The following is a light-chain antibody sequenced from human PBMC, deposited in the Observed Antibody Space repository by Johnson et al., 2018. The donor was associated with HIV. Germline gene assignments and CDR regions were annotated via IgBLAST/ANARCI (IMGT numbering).Light chain of an antibody. J-gene: IGLJ1*01. CDR2: DNN. V-gene: IGLV1-51*01. CDR1: SSNIGNNY. Sequence: QSVLTQPPSVSAAPGQKVTISCSGTSSNIGNNYVSWYQQVPGTAPKLLIYDNNRRPSGIPDRFSGSKSDTSATLGITGLQTGDEAEYYCGTWDSSLSAGRVFGTGTNVTVL. CDR3: GTWDSSLSAGRV.